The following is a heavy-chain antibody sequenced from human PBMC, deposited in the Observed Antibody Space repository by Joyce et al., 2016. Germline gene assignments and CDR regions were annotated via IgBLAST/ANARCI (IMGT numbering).Heavy chain of an antibody. V-gene: IGHV3-23*01. J-gene: IGHJ4*02. D-gene: IGHD1-7*01. CDR1: GFKVGVYA. Sequence: EVPLLESGGALVQPGGSLRFSYVASGFKVGVYAFSWVRQAPGKGMEWVSAISDSRNRTYYACSVKGRFAISKDASKNTQFVQMNSLRAEDTAMYFCAKDQLPRPKVFDDWGQGALVTVSS. CDR2: ISDSRNRT. CDR3: AKDQLPRPKVFDD.